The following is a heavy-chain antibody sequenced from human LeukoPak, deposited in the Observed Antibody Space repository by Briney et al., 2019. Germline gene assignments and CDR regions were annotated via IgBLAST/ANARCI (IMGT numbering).Heavy chain of an antibody. CDR2: IYHSGST. CDR1: GGSISNYY. J-gene: IGHJ3*01. CDR3: ARIVAWYDAFDV. V-gene: IGHV4-59*01. D-gene: IGHD5-12*01. Sequence: SETLSLTCTVSGGSISNYYWRWIRQPPGEGLEWIGYIYHSGSTNYNPSHKSRVTVSVDMAKNQISLKMSSVTAADMAVYYCARIVAWYDAFDVWGQGTMVTVSS.